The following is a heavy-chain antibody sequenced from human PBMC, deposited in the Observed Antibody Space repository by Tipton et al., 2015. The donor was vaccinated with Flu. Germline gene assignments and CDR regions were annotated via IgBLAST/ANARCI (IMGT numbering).Heavy chain of an antibody. D-gene: IGHD3-3*01. CDR1: GGSFSGYY. CDR2: INHSGST. J-gene: IGHJ4*02. CDR3: ARGPYYDFWSGYYRDY. Sequence: TLSLTCAVYGGSFSGYYWSWIRQPPGKGLEWIGEINHSGSTNYNPSLKSRVTISVDTSKNQFSLKLSSVTAADTAVYYCARGPYYDFWSGYYRDYWGQGTLVTVSS. V-gene: IGHV4-34*01.